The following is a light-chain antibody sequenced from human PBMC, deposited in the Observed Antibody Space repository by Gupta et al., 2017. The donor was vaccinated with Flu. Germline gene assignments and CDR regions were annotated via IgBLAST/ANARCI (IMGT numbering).Light chain of an antibody. CDR3: QQDSNSPFT. V-gene: IGKV3-20*01. CDR1: QSISSSY. Sequence: VLTQSPGTLSLSPGETATLSCRASQSISSSYLAWYQQKPGQAPRLLVYGAFSRATGVPDRFTVSGSGTDFTLTISRLEPEDFAVYYCQQDSNSPFTFGHGTKVDI. CDR2: GAF. J-gene: IGKJ3*01.